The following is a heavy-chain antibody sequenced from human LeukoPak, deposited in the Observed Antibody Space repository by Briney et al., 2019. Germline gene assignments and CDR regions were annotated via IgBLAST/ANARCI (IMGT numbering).Heavy chain of an antibody. D-gene: IGHD3-3*01. J-gene: IGHJ4*02. CDR1: GGSISSSSYY. CDR3: ARGSVLRHFNY. CDR2: IYYSGST. Sequence: PSETLSLTCTVPGGSISSSSYYWGWIRQPPGKGLEWIGSIYYSGSTYYNPSLKSRVTISVDTSKNQFSLKVSSVTAADTAVYYCARGSVLRHFNYWGQGTLVTVSS. V-gene: IGHV4-39*01.